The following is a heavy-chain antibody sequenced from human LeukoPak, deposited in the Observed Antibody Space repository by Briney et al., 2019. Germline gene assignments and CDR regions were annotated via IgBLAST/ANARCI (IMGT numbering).Heavy chain of an antibody. CDR1: GGSFSGYY. V-gene: IGHV4-34*01. D-gene: IGHD2-15*01. Sequence: SETLSLTCAVYGGSFSGYYWSWIRQPPGKGLEWIGEINHSGSTNYNSSLKSRVTISVDTSKNQFSLKLSFVTAADTAVYYCARFPTKNCSGGSCYPNLGYYYYGMDVWGKGTTVTVSS. CDR2: INHSGST. CDR3: ARFPTKNCSGGSCYPNLGYYYYGMDV. J-gene: IGHJ6*04.